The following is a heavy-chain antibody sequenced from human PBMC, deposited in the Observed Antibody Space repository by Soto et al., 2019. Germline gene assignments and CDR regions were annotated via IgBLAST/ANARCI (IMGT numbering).Heavy chain of an antibody. Sequence: LRLSCSASGFTVSSNYMSWVRQAPGKGLEWVSVISSGGTTYYADSVKGRFTISRDNSKNTLYLQMNSLRAEDTAVYYCVRDTCSGGSCYSGYYGMDVWGQGTTVTVSS. CDR3: VRDTCSGGSCYSGYYGMDV. V-gene: IGHV3-53*01. CDR1: GFTVSSNY. D-gene: IGHD2-15*01. CDR2: ISSGGTT. J-gene: IGHJ6*02.